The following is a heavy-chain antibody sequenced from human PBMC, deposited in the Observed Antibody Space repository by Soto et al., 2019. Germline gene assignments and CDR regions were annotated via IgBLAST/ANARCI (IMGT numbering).Heavy chain of an antibody. CDR1: GYIFTSYW. J-gene: IGHJ5*02. Sequence: PGESLKISCKGSGYIFTSYWISWVLQMPGKGLEWMGRIDPSDSYTNYSPSFQGHVTISADKSISTAYLQWSSLKASDTAMYYCASSGSYYLDNWFDPWGQGTQVTVSS. CDR3: ASSGSYYLDNWFDP. V-gene: IGHV5-10-1*01. CDR2: IDPSDSYT. D-gene: IGHD1-26*01.